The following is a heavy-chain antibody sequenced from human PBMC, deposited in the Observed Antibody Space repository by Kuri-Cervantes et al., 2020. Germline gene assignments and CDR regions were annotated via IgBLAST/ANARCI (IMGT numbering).Heavy chain of an antibody. CDR3: AKPLSIAAAGGWYFDL. Sequence: GGSLRLSCAASGFTFSSYAMHWVRQAPGKGLEWVAVISYDGSNKYYADSVKGRFTISRDNSKNTLYLQMNSLRAEDTAVYYCAKPLSIAAAGGWYFDLWGRGTLVTVSS. D-gene: IGHD6-13*01. CDR2: ISYDGSNK. V-gene: IGHV3-30-3*02. J-gene: IGHJ2*01. CDR1: GFTFSSYA.